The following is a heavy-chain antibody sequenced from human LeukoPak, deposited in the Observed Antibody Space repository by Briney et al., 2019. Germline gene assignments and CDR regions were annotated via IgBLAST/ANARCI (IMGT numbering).Heavy chain of an antibody. J-gene: IGHJ4*02. CDR3: ARDPANDYGDYMSPYYFDY. Sequence: PGGSLRLSCAASGFTFNSYVMHWVRQAPGKGLQWVAVISYDGSNKYYADSVEGRFTISRDNSKNTLYLQMNSLRPEDTAVYYCARDPANDYGDYMSPYYFDYWGQGTLVTVSS. CDR2: ISYDGSNK. CDR1: GFTFNSYV. D-gene: IGHD4-17*01. V-gene: IGHV3-30*04.